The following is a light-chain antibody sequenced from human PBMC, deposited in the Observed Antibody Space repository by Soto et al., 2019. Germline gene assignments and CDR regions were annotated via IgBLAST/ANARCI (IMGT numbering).Light chain of an antibody. Sequence: DIQMTQSPSSLSASVGDRVTITCQASQDLSNSLNWYQQKPGKAPKLLIYDASNLETGVPSRFSGSGSGTDFTFTINSLQAEDIATYYCQQFAVLPFTFGPGTKVDIK. CDR2: DAS. CDR3: QQFAVLPFT. J-gene: IGKJ3*01. V-gene: IGKV1-33*01. CDR1: QDLSNS.